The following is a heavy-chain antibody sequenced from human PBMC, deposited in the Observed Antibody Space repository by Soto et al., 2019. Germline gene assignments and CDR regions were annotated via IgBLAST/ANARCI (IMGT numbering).Heavy chain of an antibody. D-gene: IGHD3-22*01. CDR1: GFTFSTYG. Sequence: EVQLLESGGGLVQPGGSLRLSCTASGFTFSTYGMSWVRQAPGKGLEWVSSLSGDGTTTYYIDSVKGRFTISRDNSGNTLSLQMNSLRTEDTAVYYCAKDITFDSSAYNYWGQGILVTVSS. CDR2: LSGDGTTT. J-gene: IGHJ4*02. CDR3: AKDITFDSSAYNY. V-gene: IGHV3-23*01.